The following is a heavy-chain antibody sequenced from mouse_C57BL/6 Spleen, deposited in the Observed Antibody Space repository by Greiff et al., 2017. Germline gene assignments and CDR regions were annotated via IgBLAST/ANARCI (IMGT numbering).Heavy chain of an antibody. Sequence: VQLQQSGAELMKPGASVKLSCKATGYTFTGYWIEWVKQRPGHGLEWIGEILPGSGSTNYNEKFKGKATFTADTSSNTAYMQLSSLTTEDSAIYYCASRGIYYYGSSPYFDVWGTGTTVTVSS. CDR2: ILPGSGST. CDR3: ASRGIYYYGSSPYFDV. D-gene: IGHD1-1*01. V-gene: IGHV1-9*01. CDR1: GYTFTGYW. J-gene: IGHJ1*03.